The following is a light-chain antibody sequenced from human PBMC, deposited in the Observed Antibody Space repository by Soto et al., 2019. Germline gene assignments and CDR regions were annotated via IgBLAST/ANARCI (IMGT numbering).Light chain of an antibody. J-gene: IGKJ1*01. Sequence: EIVLTQSPGTLSLSPGERATLSCRASQSVSSTFLAWYQQKPGQAPRLLIYAASSRATGIPDRFSGSGSGTDFTLTISSLQPDDFATYYCLQYNSFWTFGQGTKVDIK. CDR3: LQYNSFWT. V-gene: IGKV3-20*01. CDR1: QSVSSTF. CDR2: AAS.